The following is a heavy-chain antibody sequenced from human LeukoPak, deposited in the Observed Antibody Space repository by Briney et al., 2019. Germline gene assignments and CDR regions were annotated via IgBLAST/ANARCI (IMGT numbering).Heavy chain of an antibody. Sequence: QPGRSLRLSCAASGFTFSSYAMHWVRQAPGKGLEWVAVISYDGSNKYYADSVKGRFTISRDNSKNTLYLQMNSLRAEDTAVYYCARDPGYWGQGTLVTVSS. CDR3: ARDPGY. J-gene: IGHJ4*02. CDR1: GFTFSSYA. V-gene: IGHV3-30*01. CDR2: ISYDGSNK.